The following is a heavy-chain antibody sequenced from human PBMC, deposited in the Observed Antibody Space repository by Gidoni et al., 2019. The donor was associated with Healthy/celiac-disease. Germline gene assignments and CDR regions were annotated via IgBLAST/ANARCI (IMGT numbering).Heavy chain of an antibody. CDR1: GFTFSSYA. V-gene: IGHV3-30*01. Sequence: QVQLVESGGGVVQPGRSLRLSCAASGFTFSSYAMHWVRQAPGKGLEWVAVISYDGSNKYYADSVKGRFTISRDNSKNTLYLQMNSLRAEDTAVYYCARERGPFYDFWSGYYYWGQGTLVTVSS. D-gene: IGHD3-3*01. J-gene: IGHJ4*02. CDR2: ISYDGSNK. CDR3: ARERGPFYDFWSGYYY.